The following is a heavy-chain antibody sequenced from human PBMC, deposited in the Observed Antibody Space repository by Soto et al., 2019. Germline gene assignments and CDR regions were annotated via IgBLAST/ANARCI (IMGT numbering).Heavy chain of an antibody. CDR3: AEKSNLPYSSGWYKYYYYGLDD. V-gene: IGHV4-59*01. CDR2: IYYSGST. D-gene: IGHD6-19*01. CDR1: GGSISSYY. Sequence: QVQLQESGPGLVKPSETLSLTCTVSGGSISSYYWSWIRQPPGKGLEWIGYIYYSGSTNYNPSLKSRVTMQVHTSQNQYPLKQRPVTTADTAVYSCAEKSNLPYSSGWYKYYYYGLDDWGHGTTDTVSS. J-gene: IGHJ6*02.